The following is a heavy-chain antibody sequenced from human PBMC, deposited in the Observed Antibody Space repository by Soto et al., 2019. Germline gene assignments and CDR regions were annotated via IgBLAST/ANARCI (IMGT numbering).Heavy chain of an antibody. Sequence: QVQLQESGPGLVKPSQTLSLTCTVSGDSIISADDYWNWIRQPPGKGLEWIGYIYSSGNTYYNPSLKSRVAISVDTSKTQFSLKVGSVTAADTAVYYCARGSTLNYYERSAYLSWGQGTLVTVSS. D-gene: IGHD3-22*01. CDR1: GDSIISADDY. V-gene: IGHV4-30-4*01. J-gene: IGHJ4*02. CDR3: ARGSTLNYYERSAYLS. CDR2: IYSSGNT.